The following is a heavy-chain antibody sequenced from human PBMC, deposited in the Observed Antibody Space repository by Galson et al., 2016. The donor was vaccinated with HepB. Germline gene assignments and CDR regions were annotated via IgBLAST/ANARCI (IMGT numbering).Heavy chain of an antibody. J-gene: IGHJ4*02. CDR3: AREAKPCGDIDS. CDR2: INPNSGVT. D-gene: IGHD4-17*01. CDR1: GYTFSGFY. V-gene: IGHV1-2*02. Sequence: SVKVSCKAPGYTFSGFYIHWVRQAPGQGLEWMGWINPNSGVTTYAQKFQGRVTMTRDTSISTVYMELSSLRSDDTAMYYCAREAKPCGDIDSWGQGTLVTVSS.